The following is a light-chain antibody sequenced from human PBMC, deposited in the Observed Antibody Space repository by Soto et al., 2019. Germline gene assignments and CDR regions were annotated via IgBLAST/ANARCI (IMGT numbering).Light chain of an antibody. CDR1: QSVSIY. Sequence: EMGMTQSPATLSVSPGDRATLLCRASQSVSIYVAWYQQKPGLAPRLLIYDASTRAAGIPARFSGSGSGTEFSLTISSLQSEDFAVYYCQQYHDWPRTFGQGTKVELK. J-gene: IGKJ1*01. CDR2: DAS. CDR3: QQYHDWPRT. V-gene: IGKV3-15*01.